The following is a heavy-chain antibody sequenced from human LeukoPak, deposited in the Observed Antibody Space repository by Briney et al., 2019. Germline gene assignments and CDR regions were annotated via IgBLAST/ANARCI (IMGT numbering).Heavy chain of an antibody. D-gene: IGHD2-2*01. CDR3: AKDRGYCSSTSCYYYYYGMDV. CDR2: ISGIGGST. V-gene: IGHV3-23*01. J-gene: IGHJ6*02. Sequence: GGSLRLSCAASGFTFSSYAMSWVRQAPGKGLEWVSAISGIGGSTYYADSVKGRFTISRDNSKNTLYLQMNSLRAEDTAVYYCAKDRGYCSSTSCYYYYYGMDVWGQGTTVTVSS. CDR1: GFTFSSYA.